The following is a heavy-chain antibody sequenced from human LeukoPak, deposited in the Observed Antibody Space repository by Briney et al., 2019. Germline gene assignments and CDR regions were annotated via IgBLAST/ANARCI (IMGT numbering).Heavy chain of an antibody. CDR3: ARGYYAPPVGYYYMDL. V-gene: IGHV4-59*08. CDR1: GGSISSYY. Sequence: SETLSLTCTVSGGSISSYYWSWIRQPPGKGLEWIGYIYYSGSTNYNPSLQDRLTISIDTSKNQFSLQLTSVTAADTAVYYCARGYYAPPVGYYYMDLWGRGTTVTVSS. D-gene: IGHD3-10*01. CDR2: IYYSGST. J-gene: IGHJ6*03.